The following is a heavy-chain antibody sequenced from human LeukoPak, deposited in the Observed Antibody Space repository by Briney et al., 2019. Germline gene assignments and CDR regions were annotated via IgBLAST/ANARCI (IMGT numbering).Heavy chain of an antibody. J-gene: IGHJ4*02. CDR1: GYTLTSYG. CDR3: ARGDGYCSSTSCFNDY. D-gene: IGHD2-2*03. CDR2: ISAYNGNT. V-gene: IGHV1-18*01. Sequence: ASVKVSCKASGYTLTSYGISWVRQAPGQGLEWMGLISAYNGNTNYAQKLQGRVTMTTDTSTSTAYMELRSLRSDDTAVYYCARGDGYCSSTSCFNDYWGQGTLVTVSS.